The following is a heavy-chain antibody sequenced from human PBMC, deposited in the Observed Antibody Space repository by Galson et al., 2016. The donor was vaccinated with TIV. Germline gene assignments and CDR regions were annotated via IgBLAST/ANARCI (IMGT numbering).Heavy chain of an antibody. D-gene: IGHD3-10*01. J-gene: IGHJ4*02. Sequence: ETLSLTCAVYGGSVSGYYWSWIRQSPGKGLEWIGEINHSGSTNYNPSLKSRVSISVDTSKNQFSLKLNSVIAADTAVYYCARLWYGEYIDYWGQGTRVTVSS. CDR1: GGSVSGYY. CDR3: ARLWYGEYIDY. V-gene: IGHV4-34*01. CDR2: INHSGST.